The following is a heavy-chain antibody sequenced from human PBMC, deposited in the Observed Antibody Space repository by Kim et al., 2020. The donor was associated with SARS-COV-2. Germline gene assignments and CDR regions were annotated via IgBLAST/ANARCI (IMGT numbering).Heavy chain of an antibody. J-gene: IGHJ5*02. Sequence: ASVKVSCKASGYTFTSYAMHWVRQAPRQRLEWMGWINAGNGNTKYSQKFQGRVTITRDTSASTAYMELSSLRSEDTAVYYCARDRLGSGWYSSAWFDPWGQGTLVTVSS. CDR1: GYTFTSYA. V-gene: IGHV1-3*01. D-gene: IGHD6-19*01. CDR2: INAGNGNT. CDR3: ARDRLGSGWYSSAWFDP.